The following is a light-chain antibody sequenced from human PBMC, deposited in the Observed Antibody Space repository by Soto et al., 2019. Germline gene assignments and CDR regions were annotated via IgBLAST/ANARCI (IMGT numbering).Light chain of an antibody. CDR2: EGS. CDR3: SSYAGSNNLKV. J-gene: IGLJ1*01. Sequence: QSVLTQPASVSGSPGQSITISCTGTSSDVGSYNLVSWYQQHPGKAPKLMIYEGSKRPSGVSNRFSGSKSGNTASLTISGLQAEDEADYYCSSYAGSNNLKVFGTGTKVTVL. CDR1: SSDVGSYNL. V-gene: IGLV2-23*01.